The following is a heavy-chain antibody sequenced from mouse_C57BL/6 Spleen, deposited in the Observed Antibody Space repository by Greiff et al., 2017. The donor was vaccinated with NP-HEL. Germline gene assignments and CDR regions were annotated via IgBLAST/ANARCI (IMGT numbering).Heavy chain of an antibody. Sequence: QVQLKQSGPGLVQPSQSLSITCTVSGFSLTSYGVHWVRQSPGKGLEWLGVIWSGGSTDYNAAFISRLSISKDNSKSQVFFKMNSLQADDTAIYYCARGDYSNAMDYWGQGTSVTVSS. V-gene: IGHV2-2*01. D-gene: IGHD2-5*01. J-gene: IGHJ4*01. CDR3: ARGDYSNAMDY. CDR1: GFSLTSYG. CDR2: IWSGGST.